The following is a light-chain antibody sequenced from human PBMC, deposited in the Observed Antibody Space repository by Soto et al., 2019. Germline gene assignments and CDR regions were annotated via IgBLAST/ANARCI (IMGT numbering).Light chain of an antibody. Sequence: QSALSQPASVSGSPGQSITISCTGTSSDVGGYNYVSWYQQHPGKAPNLMIYDVSNRPSVVSNRFSGSKSGNTASLTISGRQAEDEADYYCSSYTSSSTLVVFGGGTKLTVL. CDR3: SSYTSSSTLVV. V-gene: IGLV2-14*01. J-gene: IGLJ2*01. CDR1: SSDVGGYNY. CDR2: DVS.